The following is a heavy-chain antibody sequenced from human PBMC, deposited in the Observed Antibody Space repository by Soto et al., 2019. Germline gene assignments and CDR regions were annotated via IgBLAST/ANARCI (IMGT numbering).Heavy chain of an antibody. J-gene: IGHJ6*02. CDR3: ARDAMTTVITYYYYYAMDV. V-gene: IGHV4-59*01. D-gene: IGHD4-17*01. CDR1: GSSISAYC. Sequence: SEPLPHTCTVAGSSISAYCWIWIRQPPGKGLEWIGYISYSGSTNYNPSLRSRVTISLDTSKNQFSLKLNSATAADTAVYYCARDAMTTVITYYYYYAMDVWGQGTTVTVSS. CDR2: ISYSGST.